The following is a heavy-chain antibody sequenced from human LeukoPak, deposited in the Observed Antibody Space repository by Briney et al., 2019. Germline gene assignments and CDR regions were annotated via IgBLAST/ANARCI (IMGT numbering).Heavy chain of an antibody. CDR2: ISAYNGNT. Sequence: ASVKVSCKASGYTFTSYGISWVRQAPGQGLEWMGWISAYNGNTNYAQKLQGRVTMTTDTSTSTAYMELRSLRSDDTAVYYCARQSIRYSGSYGPDGAPILWDQGTLVTVSS. CDR1: GYTFTSYG. J-gene: IGHJ4*02. V-gene: IGHV1-18*01. D-gene: IGHD1-26*01. CDR3: ARQSIRYSGSYGPDGAPIL.